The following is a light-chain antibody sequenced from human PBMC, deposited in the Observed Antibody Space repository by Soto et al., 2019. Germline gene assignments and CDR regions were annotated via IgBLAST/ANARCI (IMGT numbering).Light chain of an antibody. Sequence: QSVLTQPPSASGSPGQSVTISCTGTSSDVGGYNYVSWYQQHPGEAPKLMIYEVSKRPSGAPDRFSGSKSGNTASLTVSGLQAEDEADYYCNSYAGSNNFYVFGTGTKVTVL. V-gene: IGLV2-8*01. J-gene: IGLJ1*01. CDR3: NSYAGSNNFYV. CDR1: SSDVGGYNY. CDR2: EVS.